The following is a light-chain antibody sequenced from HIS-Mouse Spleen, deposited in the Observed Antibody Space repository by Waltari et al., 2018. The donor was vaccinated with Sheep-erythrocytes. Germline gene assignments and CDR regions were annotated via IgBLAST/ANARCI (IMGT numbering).Light chain of an antibody. Sequence: SYELTKPPSVPVSPEQTASINCSHDKLGDQYDCWYQQKPGQSPVLVIYQDSKRPSGIPERFSGSNSENTATLTISGTQAEDEADCYCCSYAGSYNHVFATGTKVTVL. CDR2: QDS. V-gene: IGLV3-1*01. CDR1: KLGDQY. CDR3: CSYAGSYNHV. J-gene: IGLJ1*01.